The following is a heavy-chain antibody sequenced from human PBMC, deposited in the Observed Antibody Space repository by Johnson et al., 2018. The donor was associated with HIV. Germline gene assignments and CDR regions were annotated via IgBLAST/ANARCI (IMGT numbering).Heavy chain of an antibody. J-gene: IGHJ1*01. CDR1: GFTFDDFG. D-gene: IGHD4-17*01. Sequence: VQLVESGGGVVRPGGSLRLSCAASGFTFDDFGMGWVRQAPGKGLEWVSVIYTGGSTYYADSVKGRFTISRDNSKNTLFLQMNSLRAEDTAVYYCARHAGGDFTYGLFQHWGRGTLVTVSS. CDR3: ARHAGGDFTYGLFQH. CDR2: IYTGGST. V-gene: IGHV3-66*04.